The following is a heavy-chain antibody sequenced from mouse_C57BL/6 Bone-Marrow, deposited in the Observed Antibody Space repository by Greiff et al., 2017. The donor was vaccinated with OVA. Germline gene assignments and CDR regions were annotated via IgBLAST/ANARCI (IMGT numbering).Heavy chain of an antibody. Sequence: EVQRVESGGGLVKPGGSLKLSCAASGFTFSDYGMHWVRQAPEKGLEWVAYISSGSSTIYYADTVKGRFTISRDNAKNTLFLQMTSLRSEDTAMYYCARIYDGYYVPFAYWGQGTLVTVSA. V-gene: IGHV5-17*01. CDR3: ARIYDGYYVPFAY. J-gene: IGHJ3*01. CDR2: ISSGSSTI. D-gene: IGHD2-3*01. CDR1: GFTFSDYG.